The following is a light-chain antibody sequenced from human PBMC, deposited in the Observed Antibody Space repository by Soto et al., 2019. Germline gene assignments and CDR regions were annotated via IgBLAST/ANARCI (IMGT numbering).Light chain of an antibody. J-gene: IGLJ3*02. CDR3: SSYTSSSTLGV. V-gene: IGLV2-14*01. CDR1: SSDVGGYNY. CDR2: DVS. Sequence: QSVLTQPASESGSPGQSITISCTGTSSDVGGYNYVSWYQQHPGKAPKLMIYDVSNRPSGVSNRFSGSKSGNTASLTISGLQPEDEADYYCSSYTSSSTLGVFGGGTKLTVL.